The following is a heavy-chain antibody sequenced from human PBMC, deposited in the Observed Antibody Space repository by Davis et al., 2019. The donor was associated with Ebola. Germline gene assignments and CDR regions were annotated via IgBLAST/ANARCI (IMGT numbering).Heavy chain of an antibody. CDR1: GYTFTGYY. V-gene: IGHV1-2*02. D-gene: IGHD3-3*01. J-gene: IGHJ4*02. Sequence: ASVKVSCKASGYTFTGYYMHWVRQAPGQGLEWMGWINPNSGGTNYAQKFQGRVTMTTDTSTSTAYMELRSLRSDDTAVYYCARDYDFWSGYFPVYWGQGTLVTVSS. CDR3: ARDYDFWSGYFPVY. CDR2: INPNSGGT.